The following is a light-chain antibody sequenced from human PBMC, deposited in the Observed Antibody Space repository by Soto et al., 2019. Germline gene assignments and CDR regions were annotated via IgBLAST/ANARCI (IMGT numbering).Light chain of an antibody. CDR3: QSYDSSLSALYV. J-gene: IGLJ1*01. CDR2: GNS. CDR1: SSNIGAGYD. Sequence: QSVLTQPPSVSGAPGQRVTISCTGSSSNIGAGYDVHWYQQLPGTAPKLLIYGNSNRPSEVPDRFSGSKSGTSASLAITGLQAEDEADYYCQSYDSSLSALYVFGTGTKVTVL. V-gene: IGLV1-40*01.